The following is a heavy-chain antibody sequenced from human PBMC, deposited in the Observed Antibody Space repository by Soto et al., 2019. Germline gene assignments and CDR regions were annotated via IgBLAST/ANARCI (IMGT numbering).Heavy chain of an antibody. J-gene: IGHJ3*02. CDR1: GGSISSSSYY. CDR3: ARHEQVFGSSLPNFDI. D-gene: IGHD1-26*01. Sequence: QLQLQESGPGLVKPSETLSLTCTVSGGSISSSSYYWGWIRQPPGKGLEWIGSIYYSGSTYYNPSLKSRVTISVDTSKNQFSLKLSSVTAADTAVYYCARHEQVFGSSLPNFDIWGQGTMVTVSS. CDR2: IYYSGST. V-gene: IGHV4-39*01.